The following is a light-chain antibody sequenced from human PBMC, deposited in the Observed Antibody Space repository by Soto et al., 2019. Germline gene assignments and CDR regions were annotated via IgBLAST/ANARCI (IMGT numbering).Light chain of an antibody. J-gene: IGLJ3*02. V-gene: IGLV2-8*01. CDR1: SSDVGAYKY. CDR2: EVT. Sequence: SALTQPPSASGSPGQSVTISCTGTSSDVGAYKYVSWYQQYPGEAPKLMIYEVTKRPSGVPDRFSGSKSGNTASLTVSGLQAEDEADYYCTSYVGNDIWVFGGGTKLTVL. CDR3: TSYVGNDIWV.